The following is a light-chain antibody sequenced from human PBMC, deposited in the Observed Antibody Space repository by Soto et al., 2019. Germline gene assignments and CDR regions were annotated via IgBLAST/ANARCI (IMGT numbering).Light chain of an antibody. Sequence: EIVLTQSPGTLSLSPGERATLSCRASQSVSSSYLAWYQQKPGQAPRLLIYGASSRATGIPDRISGSGSGTDFALTISRLEPEDFAVYYCQQCGSSPLTFGGGTKVAIK. J-gene: IGKJ4*01. CDR2: GAS. V-gene: IGKV3-20*01. CDR1: QSVSSSY. CDR3: QQCGSSPLT.